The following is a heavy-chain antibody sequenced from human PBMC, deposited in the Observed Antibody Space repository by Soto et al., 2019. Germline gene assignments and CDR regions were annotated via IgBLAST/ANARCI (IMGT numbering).Heavy chain of an antibody. J-gene: IGHJ5*02. V-gene: IGHV4-30-4*01. D-gene: IGHD6-13*01. Sequence: LSLTCTVSGGSISSGDYYWSWIRQPPGKGLEWIGYIYFSGSTYYNPSLKSRVTISVDTSKNQFSLKLSSVTAADTAVYYCARLSSSWYGWFDPWGQGTLVTVFS. CDR2: IYFSGST. CDR1: GGSISSGDYY. CDR3: ARLSSSWYGWFDP.